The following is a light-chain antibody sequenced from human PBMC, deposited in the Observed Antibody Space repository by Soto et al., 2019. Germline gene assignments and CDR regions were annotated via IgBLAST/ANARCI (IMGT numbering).Light chain of an antibody. CDR3: CSYTSSSTYV. CDR1: SSDVGAYNY. CDR2: DVS. Sequence: QSVLTQPASVSGSPGQSITISCTGTSSDVGAYNYVSWFQQYPGKAHKLMIYDVSNQPSGVSNRISGSKSGNTASLTISGLQAEDEADYYCCSYTSSSTYVFGTGTKVTVL. V-gene: IGLV2-14*01. J-gene: IGLJ1*01.